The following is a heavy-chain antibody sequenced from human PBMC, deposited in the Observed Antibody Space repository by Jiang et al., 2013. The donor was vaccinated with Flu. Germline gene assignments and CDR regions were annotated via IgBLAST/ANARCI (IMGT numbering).Heavy chain of an antibody. Sequence: SGAEVKKPGATVKISCKVSGYTFTDYYMHWVQQAPGKGLEWMGLVDPEDGETIYAEKFQGRVTITADTSTDTAYMELSSLRSEDTAVYYCARLGTYYYDGGGYYYPDYWGQGTLV. V-gene: IGHV1-69-2*01. CDR1: GYTFTDYY. CDR3: ARLGTYYYDGGGYYYPDY. D-gene: IGHD3-22*01. J-gene: IGHJ4*02. CDR2: VDPEDGET.